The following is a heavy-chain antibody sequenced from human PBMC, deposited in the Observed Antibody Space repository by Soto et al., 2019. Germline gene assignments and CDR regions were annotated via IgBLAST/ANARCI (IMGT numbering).Heavy chain of an antibody. CDR1: GFTFSSYA. CDR3: GRCTSTSCHLGSDY. J-gene: IGHJ4*02. D-gene: IGHD2-2*01. Sequence: GSLILSCAASGFTFSSYAMNWVRQAPGKGLEWVALISHDGINKYYTDSVRGRFTISRDSSTNTLYLQMNSLRAADTAVYYCGRCTSTSCHLGSDYWGQGTLVTVSS. V-gene: IGHV3-30-3*01. CDR2: ISHDGINK.